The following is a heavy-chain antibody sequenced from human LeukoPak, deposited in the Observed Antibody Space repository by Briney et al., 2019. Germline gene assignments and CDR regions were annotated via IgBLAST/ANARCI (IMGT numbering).Heavy chain of an antibody. CDR1: GFTFSTCW. D-gene: IGHD2-21*01. V-gene: IGHV3-7*01. CDR3: AKSLVVVNDPPDY. Sequence: GGSLRLSCAASGFTFSTCWMTWVSQAPGKGLEWVANIKQDGSERYYVDSVKGRFTISRDNAKSSLYLQMNSLRAEDTAVYYCAKSLVVVNDPPDYWGQGTLLTVSS. J-gene: IGHJ4*02. CDR2: IKQDGSER.